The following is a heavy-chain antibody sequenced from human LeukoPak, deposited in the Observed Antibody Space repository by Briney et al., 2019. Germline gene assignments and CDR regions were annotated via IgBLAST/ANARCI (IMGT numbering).Heavy chain of an antibody. CDR1: GFTFSSYG. D-gene: IGHD2-2*01. Sequence: GGSLRLSCAASGFTFSSYGMHWVRQAPGKGLEWVAFIRYDGSNKYYADSVKGRFTISRDNSKNMLYLQMNSLRAEDTAVYYCAKDGHCSSTSCYASYYYYYMDVWGKGTTVTVSS. CDR3: AKDGHCSSTSCYASYYYYYMDV. CDR2: IRYDGSNK. V-gene: IGHV3-30*02. J-gene: IGHJ6*03.